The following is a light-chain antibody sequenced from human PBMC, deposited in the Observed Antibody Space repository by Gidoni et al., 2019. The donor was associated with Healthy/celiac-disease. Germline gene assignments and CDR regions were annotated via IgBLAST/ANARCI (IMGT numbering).Light chain of an antibody. Sequence: SALTQPASVSGSPGQSITISCTGTSSDVGGYNYVSWYQQHPGKAPKLMSYDVSNRPSGVSNRLSGAKSGNTASMTIYGLQAEDEDDYYCSSYTSSSTLYVFGTGTKVTVL. V-gene: IGLV2-14*03. CDR1: SSDVGGYNY. CDR3: SSYTSSSTLYV. J-gene: IGLJ1*01. CDR2: DVS.